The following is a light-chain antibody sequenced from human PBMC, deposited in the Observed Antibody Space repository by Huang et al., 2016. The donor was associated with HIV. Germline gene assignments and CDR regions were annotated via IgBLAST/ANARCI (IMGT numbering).Light chain of an antibody. Sequence: EIVLTQSPGTLALSPGERATLSCRASQNVSGSNLAWYHQQPGQAPRLLIYGASSRATGIPDKFSGGGSGTDFTLTSNGLEPEDFAVYYCQRYGSSYTFGQGTKLEIK. CDR2: GAS. CDR3: QRYGSSYT. J-gene: IGKJ2*01. CDR1: QNVSGSN. V-gene: IGKV3-20*01.